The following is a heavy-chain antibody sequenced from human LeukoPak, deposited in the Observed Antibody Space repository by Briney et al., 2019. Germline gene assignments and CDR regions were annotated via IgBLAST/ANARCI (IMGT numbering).Heavy chain of an antibody. D-gene: IGHD5-12*01. J-gene: IGHJ4*02. CDR3: ARDRRQYSGYGSWYFAY. CDR1: GLILSSYV. V-gene: IGHV3-23*01. Sequence: PGGSLRLSCAASGLILSSYVMSWVRQAPGKGLEWVSTITVSGGRTYYADSVKGRFTISRDNAKNSLYLNIDSLGPEDTAVYYCARDRRQYSGYGSWYFAYWGQGALVTVSS. CDR2: ITVSGGRT.